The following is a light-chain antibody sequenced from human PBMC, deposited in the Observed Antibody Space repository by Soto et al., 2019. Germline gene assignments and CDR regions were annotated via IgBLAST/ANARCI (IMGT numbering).Light chain of an antibody. J-gene: IGLJ2*01. CDR1: KLGDKY. CDR2: QDS. CDR3: QAWDSSTGV. V-gene: IGLV3-1*01. Sequence: SYELTQPLSVSVSPGQTASITCSGDKLGDKYACWYHQKPGQSPVVVIYQDSKRPSGIPERFSGSNSGNTATLTISGTQAMDEADYYCQAWDSSTGVFGGGTKLTVL.